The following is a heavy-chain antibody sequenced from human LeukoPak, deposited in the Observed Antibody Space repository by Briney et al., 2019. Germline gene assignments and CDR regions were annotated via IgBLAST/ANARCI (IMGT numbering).Heavy chain of an antibody. J-gene: IGHJ6*02. V-gene: IGHV1-8*02. Sequence: ASVKVSCKASGYTFTSYDINWVRQATGQGLEWMGWMNPNSGNTGYAQKFQGRVTMTRNTSISTAYMELSSLRSEDTAVYYCARVRVGATPYYYYGMDVWGQGTTVAVSS. CDR3: ARVRVGATPYYYYGMDV. CDR1: GYTFTSYD. CDR2: MNPNSGNT. D-gene: IGHD1-26*01.